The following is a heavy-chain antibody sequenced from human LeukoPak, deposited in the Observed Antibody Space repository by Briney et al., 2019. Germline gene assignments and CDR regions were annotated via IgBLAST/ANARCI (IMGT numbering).Heavy chain of an antibody. CDR1: GSTFSTYP. CDR2: LSGNSVTI. D-gene: IGHD1-26*01. CDR3: AKILSGTYSFDW. Sequence: GGSLRLSCTASGSTFSTYPMTWVRQAPGQGLEWVSALSGNSVTIYYADSVKGRFTISRDTSKNTLYLQMYSLRAEDTAVYYCAKILSGTYSFDWWVQGTLVAVCS. V-gene: IGHV3-23*01. J-gene: IGHJ4*02.